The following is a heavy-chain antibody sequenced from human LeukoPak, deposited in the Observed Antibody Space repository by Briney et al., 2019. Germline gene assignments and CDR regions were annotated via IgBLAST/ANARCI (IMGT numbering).Heavy chain of an antibody. CDR2: INAGNGNT. CDR1: GYTFTSYA. V-gene: IGHV1-3*01. Sequence: GASVKVSCKASGYTFTSYAMHWVRQAPGQRLEWMGWINAGNGNTKYSQKFQGRVTITRDTSASTAYMELSSLRSEDTAVYYCASNPHLAYCGGDCYRAFDIWGQGTMVTVSS. CDR3: ASNPHLAYCGGDCYRAFDI. J-gene: IGHJ3*02. D-gene: IGHD2-21*01.